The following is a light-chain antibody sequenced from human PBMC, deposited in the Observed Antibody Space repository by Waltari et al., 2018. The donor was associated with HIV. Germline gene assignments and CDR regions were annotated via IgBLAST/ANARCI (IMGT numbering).Light chain of an antibody. CDR2: SAS. Sequence: DIQLTQSPSFLYASVGDRVTITCRASQGISSYLAWYQQKPGKAPNLLIYSASTLQSGVPSRFSGSGSGTEFTLTINSLQPEDFATYYCQQFNTFSPITFGQGTRLEIK. CDR3: QQFNTFSPIT. V-gene: IGKV1-9*01. J-gene: IGKJ5*01. CDR1: QGISSY.